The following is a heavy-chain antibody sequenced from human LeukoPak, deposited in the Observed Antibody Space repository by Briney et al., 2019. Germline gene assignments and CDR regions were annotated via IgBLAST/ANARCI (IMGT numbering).Heavy chain of an antibody. CDR3: ARALQGDAFDI. Sequence: SETLSLTCTVSGGSISSYYWSWIRQPPGTGLEWIGYIYYSGSTNYNPSLKSRVTISVDTSKNQFSLKLSSVTAADTAVYYCARALQGDAFDIWGQGTMVTVSS. CDR2: IYYSGST. J-gene: IGHJ3*02. D-gene: IGHD2-15*01. V-gene: IGHV4-59*01. CDR1: GGSISSYY.